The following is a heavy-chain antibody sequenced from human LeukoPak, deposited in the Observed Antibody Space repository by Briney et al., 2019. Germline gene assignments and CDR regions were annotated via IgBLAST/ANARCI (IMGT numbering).Heavy chain of an antibody. CDR3: ARQLLWFGEFTNAYYYYGMDV. Sequence: SQTLSPTCTVSGPSISSSSYYSGWIRHPPGKGLEWIGSIYYSASTYYNPSLKSPVTISVDTSKNQFSLKLSSVTAADTAVYYCARQLLWFGEFTNAYYYYGMDVWGQGTTVTVS. CDR2: IYYSAST. CDR1: GPSISSSSYY. V-gene: IGHV4-39*01. J-gene: IGHJ6*02. D-gene: IGHD3-10*01.